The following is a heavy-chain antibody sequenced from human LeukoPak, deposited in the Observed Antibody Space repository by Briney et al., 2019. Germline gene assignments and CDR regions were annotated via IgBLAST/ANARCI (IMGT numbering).Heavy chain of an antibody. J-gene: IGHJ4*02. V-gene: IGHV3-21*01. Sequence: VGSLRHSCAASGYTFSTFARTRVRQAPGKGLEWVSSIVGSSSTYYADSMKGRFTIPRDNAKNSLYLQMNSLSAEATAVYYCARIGAGSSRDYWGQGTLVTVSA. CDR2: IVGSSST. CDR3: ARIGAGSSRDY. D-gene: IGHD6-13*01. CDR1: GYTFSTFA.